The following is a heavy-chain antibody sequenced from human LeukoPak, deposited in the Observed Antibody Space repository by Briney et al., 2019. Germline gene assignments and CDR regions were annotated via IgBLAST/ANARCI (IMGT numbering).Heavy chain of an antibody. J-gene: IGHJ4*02. V-gene: IGHV3-33*01. CDR2: IWYDGSNK. D-gene: IGHD1-1*01. CDR3: ARDGVAGTYYFDY. CDR1: GFTFSSYG. Sequence: GGSLSLSCAASGFTFSSYGMHWVRQAPGKGLEWVAVIWYDGSNKYYADSVKGRFTISRGNSKNTLYLQMNSLRAEDTAVYYCARDGVAGTYYFDYWGQGTLVTVSS.